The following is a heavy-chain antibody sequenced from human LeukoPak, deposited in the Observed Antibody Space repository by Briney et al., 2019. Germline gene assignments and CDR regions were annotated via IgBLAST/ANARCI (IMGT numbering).Heavy chain of an antibody. CDR2: TRNKANSYTT. J-gene: IGHJ4*02. CDR3: ARASDSSGYKSYYFDY. CDR1: GFTFSDHY. V-gene: IGHV3-72*01. D-gene: IGHD3-22*01. Sequence: GGSLRLSCAASGFTFSDHYMDWVRQAPGKGLEWVGRTRNKANSYTTEYAASVKGRFTISRDDSKNSLYLQMNSLKTEDTAVYYCARASDSSGYKSYYFDYWGQGTLVTVSS.